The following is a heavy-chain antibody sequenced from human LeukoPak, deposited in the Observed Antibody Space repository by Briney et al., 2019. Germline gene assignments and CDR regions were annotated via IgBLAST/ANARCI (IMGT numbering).Heavy chain of an antibody. Sequence: GGSLRLSRAASGFTFSSSTMNWVRQAPGKGLEWVSSISGGSIYIYYADSVKGRFTISRDNGKNSLYLQMNSLRAEDTAVYYCASDKTAQLDNYYYYMDVWGKGTTVTISS. CDR3: ASDKTAQLDNYYYYMDV. D-gene: IGHD6-13*01. CDR2: ISGGSIYI. V-gene: IGHV3-21*06. J-gene: IGHJ6*03. CDR1: GFTFSSST.